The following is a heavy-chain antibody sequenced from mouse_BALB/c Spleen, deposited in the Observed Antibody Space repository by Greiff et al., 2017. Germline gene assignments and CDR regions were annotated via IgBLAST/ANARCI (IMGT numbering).Heavy chain of an antibody. CDR2: INPSNGRT. CDR1: GYTFTSYW. CDR3: ARSGIGGWENYAMDY. Sequence: QVQLQQPGAELVKPGASVKLSCKASGYTFTSYWMHWVKQRPGQGLEWIGEINPSNGRTNYNEKFKSKATLTVDKSSSTAYMQLSSLTSEDSAVYYCARSGIGGWENYAMDYWGQGTSVTVSS. J-gene: IGHJ4*01. D-gene: IGHD3-3*01. V-gene: IGHV1S81*02.